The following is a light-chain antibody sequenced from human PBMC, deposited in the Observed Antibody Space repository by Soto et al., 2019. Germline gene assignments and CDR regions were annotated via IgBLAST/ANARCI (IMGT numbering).Light chain of an antibody. J-gene: IGKJ1*01. CDR3: QHFGNSLWT. CDR2: DAS. V-gene: IGKV3-11*01. Sequence: EIVLTQSPATLSLSPGERATLSCRASQSVSRHLAWYQQKPGQAPRLLIYDASNRATGIPARFSGSGSGTDFTLTISSLEPEDFAVYYCQHFGNSLWTFGQGTKVDIK. CDR1: QSVSRH.